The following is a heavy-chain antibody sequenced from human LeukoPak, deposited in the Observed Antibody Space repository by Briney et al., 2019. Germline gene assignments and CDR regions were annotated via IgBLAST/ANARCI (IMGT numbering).Heavy chain of an antibody. CDR3: ARSISVIGYFDY. CDR1: GGSFSGYY. V-gene: IGHV4-59*08. CDR2: IYYSGST. Sequence: SETLSLTCAVYGGSFSGYYWSWIRQPPGKGLEWIGYIYYSGSTNYNPSLKSRVTISVDTSKNQFSLKLSSVTAADTAVYYCARSISVIGYFDYWGQGTLVTVSS. J-gene: IGHJ4*02. D-gene: IGHD3-16*01.